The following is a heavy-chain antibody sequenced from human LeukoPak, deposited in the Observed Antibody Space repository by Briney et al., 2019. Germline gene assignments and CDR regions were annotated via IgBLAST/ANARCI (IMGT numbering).Heavy chain of an antibody. CDR3: ARTVVIADGVSYMDV. J-gene: IGHJ6*03. CDR1: GGTFSNYI. CDR2: IIPIFGTA. Sequence: SVKVSCKASGGTFSNYIINWVRQAPGQGLEWVGGIIPIFGTANYAQKFQGRVTITADESTSTAYMELSSLRSEDTAVYYCARTVVIADGVSYMDVWGKGTTVTISS. V-gene: IGHV1-69*13. D-gene: IGHD2-15*01.